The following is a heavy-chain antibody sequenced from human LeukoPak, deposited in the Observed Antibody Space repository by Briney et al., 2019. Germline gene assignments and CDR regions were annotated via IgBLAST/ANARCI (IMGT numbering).Heavy chain of an antibody. Sequence: ASVKVSCKASGYTFTSYGISWVRQAPGQGLEWMGWISAYNGNTNYAQKLQGRVTMTTDTSTCTAYMELRSLRSDDTAVYYCARLGEVTGTINWFDPWGQGTLVTVSS. CDR1: GYTFTSYG. CDR3: ARLGEVTGTINWFDP. D-gene: IGHD1-7*01. V-gene: IGHV1-18*01. CDR2: ISAYNGNT. J-gene: IGHJ5*02.